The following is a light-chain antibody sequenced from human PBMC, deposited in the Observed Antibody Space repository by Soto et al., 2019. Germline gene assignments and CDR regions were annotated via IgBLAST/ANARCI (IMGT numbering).Light chain of an antibody. CDR3: QQYDKSPLT. CDR1: QSVSNSH. Sequence: EIVLTQSPGTLSLSPGERATLSCRASQSVSNSHLAWHQQKPGQAPRLLIFGVSSRAASIPDRFSGSGSRTDFTLTISRLEPEDYAVYYCQQYDKSPLTFGGGTKVEIK. V-gene: IGKV3-20*01. CDR2: GVS. J-gene: IGKJ4*01.